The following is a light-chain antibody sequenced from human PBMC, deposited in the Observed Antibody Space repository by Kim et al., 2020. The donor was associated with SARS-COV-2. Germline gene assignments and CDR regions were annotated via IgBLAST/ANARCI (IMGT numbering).Light chain of an antibody. CDR1: SSDIGGYNY. J-gene: IGLJ3*02. Sequence: GQSITLSCTGPSSDIGGYNYVSWYQQHPGKAPKLMIYDVTKRPSGVSNRFSGSKSGNTASLTISGLQAEDEADYYCSSYTSSSTWVFGGGTQLTVL. CDR3: SSYTSSSTWV. CDR2: DVT. V-gene: IGLV2-14*04.